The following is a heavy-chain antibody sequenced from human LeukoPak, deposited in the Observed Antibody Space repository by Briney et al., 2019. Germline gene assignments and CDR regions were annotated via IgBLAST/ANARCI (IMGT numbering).Heavy chain of an antibody. CDR1: GFTFSTYE. V-gene: IGHV3-23*01. J-gene: IGHJ4*02. Sequence: GGSLRLSCAASGFTFSTYEMHWVRQAPGKGLEWVSVISGGGGTTYYADSVKGRFTISRDNSKNTLYLQMNSLRAEDTAIYYCAKLNGGSCSSVYDYWGQGTLVTVSS. D-gene: IGHD2-15*01. CDR2: ISGGGGTT. CDR3: AKLNGGSCSSVYDY.